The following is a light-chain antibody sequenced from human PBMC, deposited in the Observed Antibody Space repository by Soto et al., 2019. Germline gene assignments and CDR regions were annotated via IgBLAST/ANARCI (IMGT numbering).Light chain of an antibody. CDR1: SSDVGGYNY. J-gene: IGLJ1*01. CDR3: SSYTTSNTRQIV. CDR2: DVS. Sequence: QSALTQPASVSGSPGQSITISCTGTSSDVGGYNYVSWYQHHPGKAPKLIIYDVSNRPSGVSFRFSGSKSDNTASLTTSGLQPEDEADYHCSSYTTSNTRQIVFGTGTKVTVL. V-gene: IGLV2-14*03.